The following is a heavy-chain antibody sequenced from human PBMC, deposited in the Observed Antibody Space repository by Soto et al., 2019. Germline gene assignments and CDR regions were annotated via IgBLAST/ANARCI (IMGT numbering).Heavy chain of an antibody. V-gene: IGHV3-30-3*01. CDR3: ARVLLELWPVDY. Sequence: PGGALRLSCSASRFTFSTYAMHWVRQAPGKGLEWVALISYDGINEFYADSVKGRFTISRDNSKNTLYLQMNSLRTEDTAVYYCARVLLELWPVDYWGQGTLVTVSS. J-gene: IGHJ4*02. D-gene: IGHD1-1*01. CDR2: ISYDGINE. CDR1: RFTFSTYA.